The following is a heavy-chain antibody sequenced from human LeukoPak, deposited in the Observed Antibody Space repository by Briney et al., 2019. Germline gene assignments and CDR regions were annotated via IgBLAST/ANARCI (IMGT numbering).Heavy chain of an antibody. CDR2: INHSGST. D-gene: IGHD6-13*01. CDR1: GGSLSGYY. CDR3: ARGVAAAAH. Sequence: PSETLSLTCAVYGGSLSGYYWSWIRQPPGKGLEWIGEINHSGSTNYNPSLKSRVTISVDTSKNQFSLKLSSVTAADTAVYYCARGVAAAAHWGQGTLVTVSS. J-gene: IGHJ4*02. V-gene: IGHV4-34*01.